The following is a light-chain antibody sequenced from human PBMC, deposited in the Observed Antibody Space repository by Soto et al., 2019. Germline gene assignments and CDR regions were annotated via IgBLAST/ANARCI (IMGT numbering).Light chain of an antibody. J-gene: IGKJ4*01. Sequence: EIVLTQSPATLSLSAGERATLSCRASQSVSSYLAWYQQKPGQAPRLLIYDASNRATGIPARFSGSGSGKDFTLTISSLEPEDFAVYFCQQRINWPLTFGGGTKVEIK. CDR1: QSVSSY. V-gene: IGKV3-11*01. CDR2: DAS. CDR3: QQRINWPLT.